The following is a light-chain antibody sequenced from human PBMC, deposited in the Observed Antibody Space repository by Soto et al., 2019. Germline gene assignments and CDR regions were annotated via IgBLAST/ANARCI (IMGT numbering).Light chain of an antibody. Sequence: EIVLTRSPGTLSLSPGERATLSCRASQSVSNRYLAWYQQKPGQAPRLLIYGASSRATGIPDRFSGSGSGTDFTLTISRLEPEDFAVYYCQQYGSSPPTFGQGTRLEIK. CDR3: QQYGSSPPT. V-gene: IGKV3-20*01. CDR1: QSVSNRY. J-gene: IGKJ5*01. CDR2: GAS.